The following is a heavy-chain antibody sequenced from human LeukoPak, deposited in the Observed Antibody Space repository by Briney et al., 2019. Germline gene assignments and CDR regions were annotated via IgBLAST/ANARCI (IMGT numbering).Heavy chain of an antibody. J-gene: IGHJ4*02. D-gene: IGHD3-9*01. CDR3: ARSDLYDILTGPSRPFDY. CDR1: GYSISSGYY. Sequence: PSETLSLTCTVSGYSISSGYYWGWIRQPPGKGLEWIGSIYHSGSTYYNPSLKSRVTISVDTSKNQFSLKLGSVTAADTAVYYCARSDLYDILTGPSRPFDYWGQGTLVTVSS. CDR2: IYHSGST. V-gene: IGHV4-38-2*02.